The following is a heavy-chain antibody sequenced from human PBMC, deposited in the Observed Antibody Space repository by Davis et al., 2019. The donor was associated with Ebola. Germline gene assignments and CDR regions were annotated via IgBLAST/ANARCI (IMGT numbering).Heavy chain of an antibody. D-gene: IGHD3-22*01. Sequence: GESLKISCAASGFTFGDYAMHWVRQAPGKGLEWVSLISWDGRSTAYADSVRDRFSISRDNSRNFLYLQMNDLRAEDTALYYCTAYDSTFRNYWGQGTLVTVSS. V-gene: IGHV3-43D*03. CDR2: ISWDGRST. CDR3: TAYDSTFRNY. J-gene: IGHJ4*02. CDR1: GFTFGDYA.